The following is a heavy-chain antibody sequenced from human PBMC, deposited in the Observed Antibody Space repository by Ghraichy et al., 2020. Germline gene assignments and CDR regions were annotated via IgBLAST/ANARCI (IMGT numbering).Heavy chain of an antibody. J-gene: IGHJ6*03. CDR3: ARLTSYGSGSYYVSHYYYYMDV. D-gene: IGHD3-10*01. Sequence: SQTLSLTCSVSGGSLSISGYYGGWIRQPPGKGLEWIGSVYYTGTTYYNPSLQSRVIMSVDTSKNQFSLKLTSVTAADTAVYYCARLTSYGSGSYYVSHYYYYMDVWGKGTTVTVSS. CDR1: GGSLSISGYY. CDR2: VYYTGTT. V-gene: IGHV4-39*01.